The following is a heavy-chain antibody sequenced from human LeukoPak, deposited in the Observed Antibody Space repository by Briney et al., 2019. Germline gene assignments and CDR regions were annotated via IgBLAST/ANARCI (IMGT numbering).Heavy chain of an antibody. Sequence: PGGSLRLSCAASGITFSTYDMSWVRQPPGKGLEWIGSIYYSGSTYYNPSLKSRVTISVDTSKNQFSLKLSSVTAADTAVYYCARHHYDILSTFDYWGQGTLVTVSS. CDR3: ARHHYDILSTFDY. D-gene: IGHD3-9*01. J-gene: IGHJ4*02. CDR2: IYYSGST. V-gene: IGHV4-39*01. CDR1: GITFSTYD.